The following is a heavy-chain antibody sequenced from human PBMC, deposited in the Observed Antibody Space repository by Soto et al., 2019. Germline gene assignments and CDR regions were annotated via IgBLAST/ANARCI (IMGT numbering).Heavy chain of an antibody. J-gene: IGHJ4*02. D-gene: IGHD3-3*01. Sequence: PGESLKISCKGSGYNFAGYWIAWVRQMPGKGLELMGIIYPSDSDTRYRPSFQGQVTISADKSISSAYLQWSSLRASDTAMYYCASGGVLTRTFDYWGQVTPVTVSS. CDR2: IYPSDSDT. CDR3: ASGGVLTRTFDY. CDR1: GYNFAGYW. V-gene: IGHV5-51*01.